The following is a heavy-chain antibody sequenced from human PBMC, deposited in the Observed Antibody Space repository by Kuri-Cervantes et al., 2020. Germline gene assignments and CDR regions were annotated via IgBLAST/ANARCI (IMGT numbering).Heavy chain of an antibody. J-gene: IGHJ5*02. D-gene: IGHD2-2*01. V-gene: IGHV4-34*01. CDR2: NHHRGYI. CDR3: ARGDTVPAARGQKRIDP. CDR1: GFTFSNYA. Sequence: ESLKISCAASGFTFSNYAMTWVRQAPGKGLEWIGENHHRGYINYNPSLKSRVTISIDSSKNQFSLRLTSVTAADTAVYYCARGDTVPAARGQKRIDPWGPGTLVTVSS.